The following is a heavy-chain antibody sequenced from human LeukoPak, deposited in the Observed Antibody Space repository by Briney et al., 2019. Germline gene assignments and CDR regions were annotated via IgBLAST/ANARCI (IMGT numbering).Heavy chain of an antibody. CDR3: ARVYYDSSGDYWRDFDY. CDR1: GGSVSTSTYY. Sequence: SETLSLTCTVSGGSVSTSTYYWGWIRRPPGQGLEWIGYIYYSGSTNYNPSLKSRVTISVDTSKNQFSLKLSSVTAADTAVYYCARVYYDSSGDYWRDFDYWGQGTLVTVSS. J-gene: IGHJ4*02. V-gene: IGHV4-61*01. CDR2: IYYSGST. D-gene: IGHD3-22*01.